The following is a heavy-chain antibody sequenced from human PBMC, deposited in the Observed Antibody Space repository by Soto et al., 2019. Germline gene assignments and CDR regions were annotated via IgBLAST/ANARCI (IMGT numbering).Heavy chain of an antibody. D-gene: IGHD2-15*01. CDR2: ISYDGSNK. Sequence: QVQLVESGGGVVQPGRSLRLSCAASGFTFSSYGMHWVRQAPGKGLEWVAVISYDGSNKYYADSVKGRFTVSRDNTNNTWYLRMNSLTAEDTAVYYCAKDKLSLSGGSPFGVFEIWGQGTIVTAST. CDR3: AKDKLSLSGGSPFGVFEI. CDR1: GFTFSSYG. J-gene: IGHJ3*02. V-gene: IGHV3-30*18.